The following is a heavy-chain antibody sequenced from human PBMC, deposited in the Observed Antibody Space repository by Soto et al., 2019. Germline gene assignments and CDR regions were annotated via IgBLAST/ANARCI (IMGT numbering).Heavy chain of an antibody. D-gene: IGHD2-21*01. J-gene: IGHJ6*02. CDR2: ISIDGDSM. V-gene: IGHV3-11*01. CDR1: GFTFSDYY. Sequence: QVQLVESGGGLVKPGGSLRLSCAASGFTFSDYYMAWIRQAPGKGLEYVSYISIDGDSMYYADSVKGRFTISRDNAKNTLSLHMHIMRAEDADVYFCSRPNGESISYSHGMDFWGQGTTVTVSS. CDR3: SRPNGESISYSHGMDF.